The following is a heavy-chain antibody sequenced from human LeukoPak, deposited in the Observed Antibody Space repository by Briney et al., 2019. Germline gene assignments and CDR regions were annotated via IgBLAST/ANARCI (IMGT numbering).Heavy chain of an antibody. J-gene: IGHJ4*02. CDR1: GFTFGSYA. CDR2: IRGSGGGT. Sequence: PGGSLRLSCAASGFTFGSYAMSWVRQAPGKGLEWVSGIRGSGGGTYYADSVKGRFTISRDNSKNTLYLQMNSLRAEDTAVYYCAKAADGALFQVDHWGQGALVTVSS. D-gene: IGHD3-16*01. V-gene: IGHV3-23*01. CDR3: AKAADGALFQVDH.